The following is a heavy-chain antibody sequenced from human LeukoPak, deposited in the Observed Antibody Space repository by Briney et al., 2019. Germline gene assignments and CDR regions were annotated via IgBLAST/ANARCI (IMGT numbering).Heavy chain of an antibody. J-gene: IGHJ5*02. V-gene: IGHV1-46*01. D-gene: IGHD3-10*01. CDR1: GYTFTNYY. Sequence: GASVKVSCKASGYTFTNYYMQWVRQAPGQGLEWIGIINPSPGSTTYAQKFQGRVTMARDTSTSTVFMELSSLRSEDTAAYYCARGGLLQKYNCFDPWGQGTLVTVSS. CDR3: ARGGLLQKYNCFDP. CDR2: INPSPGST.